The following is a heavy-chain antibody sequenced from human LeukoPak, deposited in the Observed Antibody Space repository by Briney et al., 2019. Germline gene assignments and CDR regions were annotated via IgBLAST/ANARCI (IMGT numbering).Heavy chain of an antibody. CDR3: ARDTGYGSGSYGIDY. Sequence: SETLSLTCTVSGGSISSYYWSWIRQPPGKGLEWIGYIYYSGSTNYNPSLRSRVTISVDTSKNQFSLKLSSVTAADTAVYYCARDTGYGSGSYGIDYWGQGTLVTVSS. D-gene: IGHD3-10*01. CDR2: IYYSGST. J-gene: IGHJ4*02. CDR1: GGSISSYY. V-gene: IGHV4-59*12.